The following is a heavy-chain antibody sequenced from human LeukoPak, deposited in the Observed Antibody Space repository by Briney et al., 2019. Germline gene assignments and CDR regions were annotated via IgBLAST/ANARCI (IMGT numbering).Heavy chain of an antibody. V-gene: IGHV1-18*01. CDR1: GYTFTSYG. Sequence: RASVKVSCKASGYTFTSYGISWVRQAPGQGLEWMGWISAYNGNTNYAQKFQGRVTITRNTSISTAYMELSSLRSDDTAVYHCARGPVYFDYWGQGTLVTVSS. CDR3: ARGPVYFDY. J-gene: IGHJ4*02. CDR2: ISAYNGNT.